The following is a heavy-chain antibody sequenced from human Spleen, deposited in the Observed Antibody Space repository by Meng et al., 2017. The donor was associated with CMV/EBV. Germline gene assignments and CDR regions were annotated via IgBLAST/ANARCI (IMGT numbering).Heavy chain of an antibody. V-gene: IGHV1-18*01. J-gene: IGHJ6*02. D-gene: IGHD2-21*01. Sequence: ASVKVSCKASGYTFTDYLVSWVRQAPGQGLEWMGWITTYNGNTVYAQRFQGRVTMTADKVTTTAYMELSSLTSDDTAVYYCASEAIYRGGFLWGGGDGLDYYYYGMDVWGQGTTVTVSS. CDR1: GYTFTDYL. CDR2: ITTYNGNT. CDR3: ASEAIYRGGFLWGGGDGLDYYYYGMDV.